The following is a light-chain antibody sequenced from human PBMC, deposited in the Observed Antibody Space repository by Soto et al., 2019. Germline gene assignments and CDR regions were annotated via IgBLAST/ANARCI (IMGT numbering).Light chain of an antibody. CDR3: QQYNNWPGT. V-gene: IGKV3-15*01. J-gene: IGKJ1*01. CDR1: QSVSSN. Sequence: EIVMTQSPATLSVSPGERATLSCRASQSVSSNLAWYQQKPGQAPRLLIYGASTRATAIPARFSGSGSGTEFTLTISSLQSEDFAVYYCQQYNNWPGTSGQGTKVEI. CDR2: GAS.